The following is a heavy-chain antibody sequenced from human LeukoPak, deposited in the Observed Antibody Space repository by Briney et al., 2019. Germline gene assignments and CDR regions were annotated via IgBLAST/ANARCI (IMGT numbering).Heavy chain of an antibody. CDR1: GFTVSSNY. CDR2: IYSGGST. Sequence: PGGSLRLSCAASGFTVSSNYMSWVRQAPGKGLEWVSVIYSGGSTYYADSVKGRFTISRHNSKNTLYLQMNSLRAEDTAVYYCARGPADTAMAHPAFDIWGQGTMVTVSS. J-gene: IGHJ3*02. CDR3: ARGPADTAMAHPAFDI. D-gene: IGHD5-18*01. V-gene: IGHV3-53*04.